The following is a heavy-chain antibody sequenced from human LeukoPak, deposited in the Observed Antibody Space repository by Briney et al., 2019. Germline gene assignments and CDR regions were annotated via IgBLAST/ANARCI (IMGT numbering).Heavy chain of an antibody. D-gene: IGHD5-18*01. CDR3: ARDQGYTYGGGYYFDY. CDR1: GGSISSYH. V-gene: IGHV4-59*01. Sequence: PSETLSLTCTVSGGSISSYHWSWIRQTPGKGLERIGYIYYSESTNYNPSLKSRVTISVDTSKNQISLKLSSVTAADTAVYYCARDQGYTYGGGYYFDYWGQGTLVTVSA. J-gene: IGHJ4*02. CDR2: IYYSEST.